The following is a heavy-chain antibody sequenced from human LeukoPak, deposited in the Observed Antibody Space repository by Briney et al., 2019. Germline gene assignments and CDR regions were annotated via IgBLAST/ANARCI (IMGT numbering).Heavy chain of an antibody. D-gene: IGHD4-17*01. CDR3: ARDFGDFRTDF. CDR2: SDYSGRT. J-gene: IGHJ4*02. CDR1: GGSIRRSDHD. Sequence: SETLSLTCTASGGSIRRSDHDWAWIRQSPGKGLEWIGSSDYSGRTTYNPSLKSRVTVSVDTSKNQFSLQLTSVTAADTAVYYCARDFGDFRTDFCCQGTLVTVSS. V-gene: IGHV4-39*01.